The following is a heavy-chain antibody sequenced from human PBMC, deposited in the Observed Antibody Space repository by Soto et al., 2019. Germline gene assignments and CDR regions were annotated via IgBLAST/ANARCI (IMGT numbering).Heavy chain of an antibody. CDR3: ARSHCSGGSCYLGAFDI. V-gene: IGHV1-46*01. CDR2: INPSGGAT. CDR1: GYTFINFF. Sequence: ASLKVSCKASGYTFINFFIHWVRQAPGQGLEWVGIINPSGGATTYPQKFQGRVTMTRDTSTSTVYMDVSSLRFDDTAVYYCARSHCSGGSCYLGAFDIWGQGTMVT. D-gene: IGHD2-15*01. J-gene: IGHJ3*02.